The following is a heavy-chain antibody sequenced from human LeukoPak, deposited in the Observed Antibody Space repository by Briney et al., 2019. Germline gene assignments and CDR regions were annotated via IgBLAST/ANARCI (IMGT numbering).Heavy chain of an antibody. CDR3: ARDRGGAGDCDY. Sequence: ASVKVSCKASGYTFTSYAMHWVRQAPGQRLEWMGWINAGNGNTKYSQKFQGRVTITRDTSASTAYMELSSLRSEDTAVYYCARDRGGAGDCDYWGQGTLVTVSS. J-gene: IGHJ4*02. CDR1: GYTFTSYA. CDR2: INAGNGNT. V-gene: IGHV1-3*01. D-gene: IGHD3-16*01.